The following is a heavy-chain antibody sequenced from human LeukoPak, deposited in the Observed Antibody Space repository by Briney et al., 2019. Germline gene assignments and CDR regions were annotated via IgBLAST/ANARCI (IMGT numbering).Heavy chain of an antibody. J-gene: IGHJ4*02. V-gene: IGHV4-59*01. D-gene: IGHD6-19*01. CDR1: GGSISSYY. CDR2: IYYSGST. CDR3: ARDSRSGWDFDY. Sequence: PSETLSLTCTVSGGSISSYYWSWIRQSPGKGLEWIGYIYYSGSTNYNPSLKSRVTISVDTSKNQFSLKLSSVTAADTAVYYCARDSRSGWDFDYWGQGTLVTVSS.